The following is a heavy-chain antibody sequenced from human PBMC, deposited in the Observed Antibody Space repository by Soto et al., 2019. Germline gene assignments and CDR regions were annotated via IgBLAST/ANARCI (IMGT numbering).Heavy chain of an antibody. CDR2: ISWDGGST. J-gene: IGHJ6*02. Sequence: GSLRLSCAASGFTFDDYTMHWVRQAPGKGLEWVSLISWDGGSTYYADSVKGRFTISRDNSKNSLYLQMNSLRTEDTALYYCAKADDYDILTGYPLGMDVWGQGTTVTVSS. D-gene: IGHD3-9*01. V-gene: IGHV3-43*01. CDR1: GFTFDDYT. CDR3: AKADDYDILTGYPLGMDV.